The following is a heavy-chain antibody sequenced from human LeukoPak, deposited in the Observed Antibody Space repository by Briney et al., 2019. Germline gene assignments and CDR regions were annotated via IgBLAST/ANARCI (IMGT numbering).Heavy chain of an antibody. D-gene: IGHD3-10*01. CDR3: ARDGEVGSYFDY. CDR2: IYYSGST. V-gene: IGHV4-61*01. CDR1: GVSVSSGSYY. J-gene: IGHJ4*02. Sequence: PSETLSLTCTVSGVSVSSGSYYWSWIRQPPGKGLEWIGYIYYSGSTNYNPSLKSRVTISVDTSKNQFSLKLSSVTAADTAVYYCARDGEVGSYFDYWGQGTLVIVSS.